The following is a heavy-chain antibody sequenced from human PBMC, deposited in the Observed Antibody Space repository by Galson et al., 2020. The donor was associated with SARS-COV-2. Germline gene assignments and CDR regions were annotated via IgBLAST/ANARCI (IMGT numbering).Heavy chain of an antibody. CDR3: ARGAAVAGTVDDYYYYYGMDV. V-gene: IGHV4-39*07. D-gene: IGHD6-19*01. Sequence: SETLSLTCTVSGGSISSSSYYWGWIRQPPGKGLEWIGSIYYSGSTHYNPSLKSRVTISVDTSKNQFSLKLSSVTAADTAVYYCARGAAVAGTVDDYYYYYGMDVWGQGTTVTVSS. J-gene: IGHJ6*02. CDR2: IYYSGST. CDR1: GGSISSSSYY.